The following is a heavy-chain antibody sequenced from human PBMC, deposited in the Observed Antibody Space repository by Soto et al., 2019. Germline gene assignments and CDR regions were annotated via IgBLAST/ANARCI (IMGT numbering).Heavy chain of an antibody. CDR1: GYTFTSYG. CDR2: ISAYNGNT. Sequence: QVQLVQSGAEVKKPGASVKVSCKASGYTFTSYGMSWVRQAPGQGLEWMGWISAYNGNTNYAQKLQGRVTMTTDTSTSTAYMELRSLRSDDTAVYYCARDPRYYDFWSGYPGFDPWGQGTLVTVSS. CDR3: ARDPRYYDFWSGYPGFDP. J-gene: IGHJ5*02. D-gene: IGHD3-3*01. V-gene: IGHV1-18*01.